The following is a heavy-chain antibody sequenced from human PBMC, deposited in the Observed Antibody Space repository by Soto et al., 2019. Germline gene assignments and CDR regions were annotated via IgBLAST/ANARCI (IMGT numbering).Heavy chain of an antibody. V-gene: IGHV1-69*06. J-gene: IGHJ5*02. CDR1: GGTFSSYA. CDR2: IIPIFGTA. CDR3: ASWDCSSTSCYNGWFDP. Sequence: QVQLVQSGAEVQKPGSSVKVSCKASGGTFSSYAISWVRQAPGQGLEWMGGIIPIFGTANYAQKFQGRVTITADKSTSTAYMELSSLRSEDTAVYYCASWDCSSTSCYNGWFDPWGQGTLVTVSS. D-gene: IGHD2-2*02.